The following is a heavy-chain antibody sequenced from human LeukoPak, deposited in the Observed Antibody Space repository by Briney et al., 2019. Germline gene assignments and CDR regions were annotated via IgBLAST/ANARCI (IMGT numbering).Heavy chain of an antibody. Sequence: GSLRLSCAVSGFIVSTKYMSWVRQAPGKGLEWVSVIYSGGSTYYADSVKGRFTISRDNSKNTLYLQMNSLRAEDTAVYYCASGGRDPHYWGQGTLVTVSS. D-gene: IGHD5-24*01. V-gene: IGHV3-66*01. CDR3: ASGGRDPHY. CDR2: IYSGGST. J-gene: IGHJ4*02. CDR1: GFIVSTKY.